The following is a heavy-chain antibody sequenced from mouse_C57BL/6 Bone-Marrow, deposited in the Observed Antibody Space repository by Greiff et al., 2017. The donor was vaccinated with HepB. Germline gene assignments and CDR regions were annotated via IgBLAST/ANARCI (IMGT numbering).Heavy chain of an antibody. CDR3: ARGTMVTAYYFDY. V-gene: IGHV5-17*01. CDR2: ISSGSSTN. J-gene: IGHJ2*01. D-gene: IGHD2-2*01. CDR1: GFTFSDYG. Sequence: EVKLMESGGGLVKPGGSLKLSCAASGFTFSDYGMHWVRQAPEKGLEWVAYISSGSSTNYYADTVKGRFTISRDNAKNTLFLQMTSLRSEDTAMYYCARGTMVTAYYFDYGGQGTTLTFSS.